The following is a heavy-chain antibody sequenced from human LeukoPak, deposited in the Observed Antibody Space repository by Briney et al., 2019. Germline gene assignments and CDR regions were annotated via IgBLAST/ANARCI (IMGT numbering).Heavy chain of an antibody. CDR2: ISIDGGRT. CDR1: GFTFSSYA. D-gene: IGHD6-25*01. Sequence: GGSLRLSCAASGFTFSSYAMGWVRQAPGKGPEWVSTISIDGGRTYYADSVKGRFTVSRDTSKNTLYLQMNSLRAEDTAVYYCARKGIGSSRYQNMDVWGKGTMVTVSS. V-gene: IGHV3-23*01. J-gene: IGHJ6*03. CDR3: ARKGIGSSRYQNMDV.